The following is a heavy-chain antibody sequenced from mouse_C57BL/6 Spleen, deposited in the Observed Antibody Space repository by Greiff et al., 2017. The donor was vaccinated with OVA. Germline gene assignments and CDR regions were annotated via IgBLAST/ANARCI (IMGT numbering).Heavy chain of an antibody. J-gene: IGHJ2*01. CDR2: IYPGSGST. Sequence: QVQLQQPGAELVKPGASVKMSCKASGYTFTSYWITWVKQRPGQGLEWIGDIYPGSGSTNYNEKFKSKATLTVDTSSSTAYRQLSSLTSEDSAVYYGARRDYDYDEGYYFDYWGQGTTLTVSS. CDR1: GYTFTSYW. D-gene: IGHD2-4*01. V-gene: IGHV1-55*01. CDR3: ARRDYDYDEGYYFDY.